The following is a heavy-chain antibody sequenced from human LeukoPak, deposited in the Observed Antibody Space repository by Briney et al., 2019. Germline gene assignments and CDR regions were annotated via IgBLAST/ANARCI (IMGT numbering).Heavy chain of an antibody. D-gene: IGHD5-12*01. CDR1: GGSISSYY. CDR2: IYYSGST. Sequence: SETLSLTCTVSGGSISSYYWSWIRQHPGKGLEWIGYIYYSGSTYYNPSLKSRVTISVDTSKNQFSLKLSSVTAADTAVYYCASRPLTRYSGYGHFDYWGQGTLVIVSS. CDR3: ASRPLTRYSGYGHFDY. J-gene: IGHJ4*02. V-gene: IGHV4-59*06.